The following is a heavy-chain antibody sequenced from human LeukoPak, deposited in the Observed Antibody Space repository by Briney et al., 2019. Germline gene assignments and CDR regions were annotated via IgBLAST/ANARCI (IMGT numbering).Heavy chain of an antibody. V-gene: IGHV1-69*05. CDR3: ARTSAAGTQGYAYYYYMDV. Sequence: ASVKVSCKASGCTFSSYAISWVRQAPGQGLEWMGGIIPIFGTANYAQKFQGRVTITTDESTSTAYMELSSLRSEDTAVYYCARTSAAGTQGYAYYYYMDVWGKGTTVTVSS. J-gene: IGHJ6*03. CDR2: IIPIFGTA. CDR1: GCTFSSYA. D-gene: IGHD6-13*01.